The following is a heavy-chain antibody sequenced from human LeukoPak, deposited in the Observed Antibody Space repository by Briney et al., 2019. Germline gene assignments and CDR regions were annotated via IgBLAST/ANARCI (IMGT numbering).Heavy chain of an antibody. D-gene: IGHD2-15*01. V-gene: IGHV3-21*01. J-gene: IGHJ5*02. CDR1: GFTFSSYS. CDR3: ARVVGNWFDP. CDR2: ISSSSSYI. Sequence: GGSLRLSCAASGFTFSSYSMNWVRQAPGKGLEWVSSISSSSSYIYYADSVKRRFTISRDNAKNSLYLQMNSLRAEDTAVYYCARVVGNWFDPWGQGTLVTVSS.